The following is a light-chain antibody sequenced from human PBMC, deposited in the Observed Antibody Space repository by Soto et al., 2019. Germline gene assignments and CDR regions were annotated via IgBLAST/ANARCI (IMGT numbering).Light chain of an antibody. Sequence: RIMTQSPATLAVSPGERATFSCRTSQSVSSNLAWYQQKPGQAPRLLIYGASIRATGIPARFSGSGSGTEFTLTISTLQSEDFAIYYCQHYNNWPPWTFGQGTKVDI. V-gene: IGKV3-15*01. J-gene: IGKJ1*01. CDR2: GAS. CDR1: QSVSSN. CDR3: QHYNNWPPWT.